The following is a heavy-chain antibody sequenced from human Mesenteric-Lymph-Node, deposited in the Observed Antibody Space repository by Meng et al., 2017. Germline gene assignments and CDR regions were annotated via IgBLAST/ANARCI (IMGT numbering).Heavy chain of an antibody. V-gene: IGHV4-31*01. D-gene: IGHD3-9*01. CDR3: ARGLTG. J-gene: IGHJ4*02. CDR1: GGSISSGY. CDR2: IYSSGST. Sequence: QVQLQESGPGLVKPSQTLSLTCTVSGGSISSGYWSWIRQHPGKGLEWIGNIYSSGSTYYNPSLKSLVTISVDTSKNQFSLKLSSVTAADTAVYYCARGLTGWGQGTLVTVSS.